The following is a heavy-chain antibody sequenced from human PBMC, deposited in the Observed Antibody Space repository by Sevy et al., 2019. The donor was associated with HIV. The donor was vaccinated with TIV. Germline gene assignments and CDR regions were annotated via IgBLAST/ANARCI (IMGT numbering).Heavy chain of an antibody. Sequence: GGSLRLSCIASGFTFSKHFMSWVRQAPGKGLEWVANIKQGATEKFYVDSVKGRFTISRDDAQNSLFLQMNSLRVEDTAVYYCARSSSMAGTPWGVFQIWGPGTMVTVSS. CDR1: GFTFSKHF. J-gene: IGHJ3*02. V-gene: IGHV3-7*01. CDR3: ARSSSMAGTPWGVFQI. D-gene: IGHD6-19*01. CDR2: IKQGATEK.